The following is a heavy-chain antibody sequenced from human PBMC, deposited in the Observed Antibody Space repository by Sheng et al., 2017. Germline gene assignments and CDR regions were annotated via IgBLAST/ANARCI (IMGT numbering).Heavy chain of an antibody. V-gene: IGHV3-74*02. CDR2: ISTDGRST. CDR1: GFTFSSSW. CDR3: AGTTTTCCDH. D-gene: IGHD2-2*01. J-gene: IGHJ5*02. Sequence: EVQLVESGGGLVQPGESLRLSCAASGFTFSSSWMSWVRQAPGKGLVWVSRISTDGRSTNYADSVKGRFTISRDNAKNTLYLQMNSLRDDDTAVYYCAGTTTTCCDHWGQGTLVTV.